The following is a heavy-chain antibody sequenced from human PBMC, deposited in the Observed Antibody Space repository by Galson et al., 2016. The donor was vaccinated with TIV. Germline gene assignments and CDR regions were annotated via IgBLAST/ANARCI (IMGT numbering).Heavy chain of an antibody. CDR3: ARHREWELGAFDI. V-gene: IGHV4-59*08. Sequence: ETLSLTCSVSGGSISTYYWSWIRQPPGKGLEWIGYIYYSGTTHNNSSLKSRVSISVDTSKNQFSLKLNSVTATDTAVYYCARHREWELGAFDIWGQGTMVTVSS. CDR1: GGSISTYY. J-gene: IGHJ3*02. CDR2: IYYSGTT. D-gene: IGHD1-7*01.